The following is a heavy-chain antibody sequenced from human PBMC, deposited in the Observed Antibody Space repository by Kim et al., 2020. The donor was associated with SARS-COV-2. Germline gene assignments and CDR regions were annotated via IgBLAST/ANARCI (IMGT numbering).Heavy chain of an antibody. D-gene: IGHD4-17*01. V-gene: IGHV4-59*13. CDR3: ARALYGGNAFSMDV. CDR1: GGSISSYY. J-gene: IGHJ6*02. Sequence: SETLSLTCTVSGGSISSYYWSWIRQPPGKGLEWIGYIYYSGSTNYNPSLKSRVTISVDTSKNQFSLKLSSVTAADTAVYYCARALYGGNAFSMDVWGQGTTVTVSS. CDR2: IYYSGST.